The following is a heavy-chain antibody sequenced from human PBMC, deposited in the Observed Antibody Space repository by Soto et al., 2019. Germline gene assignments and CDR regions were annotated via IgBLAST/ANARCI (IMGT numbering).Heavy chain of an antibody. CDR2: ISTSSSYI. Sequence: EVQLVESGGGLVKPGGSLRLSCAASGFTFSSYSMNWXRXXPGKGLEWVSSISTSSSYIYYADSMKGRFTISRDNAKNSXXXXXXXXXXXXTAVYYCXXDLHDYVSFRFDPWGQGTLVTVSS. D-gene: IGHD3-16*01. V-gene: IGHV3-21*01. CDR1: GFTFSSYS. CDR3: XXDLHDYVSFRFDP. J-gene: IGHJ5*02.